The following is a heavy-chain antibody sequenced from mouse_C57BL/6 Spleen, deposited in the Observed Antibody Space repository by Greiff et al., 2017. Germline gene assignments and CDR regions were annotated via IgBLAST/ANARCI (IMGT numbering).Heavy chain of an antibody. D-gene: IGHD1-1*01. CDR3: AREGYGSSYFDY. CDR1: GFTFSSYA. CDR2: ISDGGSYT. J-gene: IGHJ2*01. V-gene: IGHV5-4*01. Sequence: EVKLVESGGGLVKPGGSLKLSCAASGFTFSSYAMSWVRQTPEKRLEWVATISDGGSYTYYPDNVKGRFTISRDNAKNNLYLQMSHLKSEDTAMYYCAREGYGSSYFDYWGQGTTLTVSS.